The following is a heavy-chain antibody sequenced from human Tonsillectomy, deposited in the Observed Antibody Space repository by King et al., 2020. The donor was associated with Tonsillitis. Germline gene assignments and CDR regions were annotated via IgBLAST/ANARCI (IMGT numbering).Heavy chain of an antibody. J-gene: IGHJ3*02. Sequence: VQLVESGGGLVKPGGSLRLSCAASGFIFTNAWMTWVRQAPGKGLEWVGRIENENDGGRTDYAAPVKGRFTISRDDSKSPLSLQMVSLTTEDSAVYYCTTAGDCYDQDAFNIWGQGTMVIVSS. CDR3: TTAGDCYDQDAFNI. CDR2: IENENDGGRT. D-gene: IGHD2-21*01. CDR1: GFIFTNAW. V-gene: IGHV3-15*07.